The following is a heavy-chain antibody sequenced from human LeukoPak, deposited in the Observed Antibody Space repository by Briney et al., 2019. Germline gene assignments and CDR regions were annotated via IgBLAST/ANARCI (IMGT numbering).Heavy chain of an antibody. V-gene: IGHV4-38-2*02. CDR1: GYSISSGYY. D-gene: IGHD3-3*01. CDR3: ASRRSVFSECYFDY. J-gene: IGHJ4*02. Sequence: SETLSLTCTVSGYSISSGYYWGWIRQPPGKGLEWIGSIYHSGSTYYNPSLKSRVTISVDTSKNQFSLKLSSVTAADTAVYYCASRRSVFSECYFDYWGQGTLVTVSS. CDR2: IYHSGST.